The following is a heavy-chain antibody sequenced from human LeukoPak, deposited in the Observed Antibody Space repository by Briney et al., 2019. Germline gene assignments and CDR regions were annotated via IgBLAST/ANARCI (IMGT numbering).Heavy chain of an antibody. D-gene: IGHD3-22*01. CDR2: IYYSGST. J-gene: IGHJ4*02. CDR3: ARVYSFSVAQYDSSQRRFDY. CDR1: GGSISSVGYY. Sequence: SETLSLTCTVSGGSISSVGYYWSWIRQHPGKGLEWIGYIYYSGSTYYNPSLKSRVTISVDTSKNQFSLKLSSVTAADTAVYYCARVYSFSVAQYDSSQRRFDYWGQGTLVTVSS. V-gene: IGHV4-31*03.